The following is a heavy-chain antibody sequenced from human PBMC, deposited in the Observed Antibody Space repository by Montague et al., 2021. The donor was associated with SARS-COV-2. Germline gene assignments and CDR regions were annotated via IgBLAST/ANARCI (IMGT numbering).Heavy chain of an antibody. V-gene: IGHV2-70*17. J-gene: IGHJ4*02. CDR1: GFSLSTSVMS. D-gene: IGHD5-24*01. CDR3: ARCRDGYKSGRYFDY. CDR2: TDCDDYE. Sequence: PALVKPTQTLTLTCTFSGFSLSTSVMSVSWIRQPPGKALEWLARTDCDDYEFYSTSLKTRLTISKDTSKNQVVLTMTNMDPVDTATYYCARCRDGYKSGRYFDYWGQGTLVTVSS.